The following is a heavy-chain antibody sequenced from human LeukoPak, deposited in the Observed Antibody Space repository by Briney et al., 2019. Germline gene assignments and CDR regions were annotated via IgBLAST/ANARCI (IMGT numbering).Heavy chain of an antibody. J-gene: IGHJ6*02. Sequence: PGGSLRLSCAASGFTFSSYAMSWVRQAPGKGLEWVSAISGSGGSTYYADSVKGRFTISRDNSKNTLYLQMNSLRAEDTAVYYCAKRTSGSSSWYNYYYYGMDVWGQGTTVTVSS. CDR3: AKRTSGSSSWYNYYYYGMDV. D-gene: IGHD6-13*01. V-gene: IGHV3-23*01. CDR1: GFTFSSYA. CDR2: ISGSGGST.